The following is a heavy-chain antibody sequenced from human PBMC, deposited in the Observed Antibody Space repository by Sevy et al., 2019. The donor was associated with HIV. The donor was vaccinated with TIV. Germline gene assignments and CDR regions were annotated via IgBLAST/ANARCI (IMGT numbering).Heavy chain of an antibody. J-gene: IGHJ4*02. CDR1: GFTFSSYY. Sequence: RSLRLSCVASGFTFSSYYMNWVRQAPGKELEWVANIKKDGIEKHYVDSVMGRFTISRDNAKNSLYLQMNSLRVEDTAVYYSARDNDYVSDCWGQGTLVTVSS. CDR3: ARDNDYVSDC. D-gene: IGHD5-12*01. CDR2: IKKDGIEK. V-gene: IGHV3-7*01.